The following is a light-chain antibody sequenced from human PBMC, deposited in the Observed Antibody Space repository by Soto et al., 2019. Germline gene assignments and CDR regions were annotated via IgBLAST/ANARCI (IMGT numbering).Light chain of an antibody. CDR3: QQRSNWRIT. J-gene: IGKJ5*01. CDR2: DAS. V-gene: IGKV3-11*01. Sequence: EIVLTQSPATLSLSPGERATLSCRASQSVSSYLAWYQQKPGQAPRLLIYDASNRATGIPARFSGSGSGTDFTLPISSLQPEDVAVYYCQQRSNWRITFGEGTRLEIK. CDR1: QSVSSY.